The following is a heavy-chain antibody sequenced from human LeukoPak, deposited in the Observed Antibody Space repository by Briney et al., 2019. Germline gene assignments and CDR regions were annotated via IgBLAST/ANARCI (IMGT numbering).Heavy chain of an antibody. CDR2: IYSGGST. D-gene: IGHD6-19*01. J-gene: IGHJ4*02. Sequence: GGSLRLSCAASGFTVSSNYMSWVRQAPGKGLEWVSVIYSGGSTYYADSVKGRFTISRDNSKNTLYLQMNSLRAEDTAVYYCARSSYSSGWLDPQGFFDYWGQGTLVTVSS. CDR3: ARSSYSSGWLDPQGFFDY. V-gene: IGHV3-66*01. CDR1: GFTVSSNY.